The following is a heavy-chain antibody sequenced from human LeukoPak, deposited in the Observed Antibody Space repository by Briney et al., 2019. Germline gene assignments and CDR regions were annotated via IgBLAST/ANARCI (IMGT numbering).Heavy chain of an antibody. CDR1: AGTLTSYA. CDR2: IIPIFGTT. D-gene: IGHD6-13*01. Sequence: GASVKVSCKASAGTLTSYAISWVRQAPGQGLEWMGGIIPIFGTTNYAQKFQGRATITTDESTSTAYMELSSLRSEDTAVYYCARDLIGYSSSWSNWFDPWGQGTLVTVSS. V-gene: IGHV1-69*05. CDR3: ARDLIGYSSSWSNWFDP. J-gene: IGHJ5*02.